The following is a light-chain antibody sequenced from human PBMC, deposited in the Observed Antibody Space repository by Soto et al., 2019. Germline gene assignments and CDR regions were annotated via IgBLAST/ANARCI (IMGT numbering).Light chain of an antibody. CDR3: QQYNNWPRT. Sequence: EIVMTQSPAPLSVSPGQSPPLSCRASQSISSNLAWYQQKPGQAPRLLIYDASTRATGIPARFSGSGSGTEFTLTISSLQSADFAVYYCQQYNNWPRTFGQGTKVDIK. J-gene: IGKJ1*01. V-gene: IGKV3-15*01. CDR1: QSISSN. CDR2: DAS.